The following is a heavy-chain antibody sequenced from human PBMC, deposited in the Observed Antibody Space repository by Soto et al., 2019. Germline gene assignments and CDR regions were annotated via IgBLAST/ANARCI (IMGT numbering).Heavy chain of an antibody. CDR1: GFSFGMYS. Sequence: LRLSCAVSGFSFGMYSMNWVRQAPGKGLEWVSYISSNSVTIYDTDSGRGRFTISRDNARNSLYLQMNSLRDEDTAVYYCVREDILGTRSFDYWGQGTLVTVS. CDR3: VREDILGTRSFDY. D-gene: IGHD1-26*01. J-gene: IGHJ4*02. CDR2: ISSNSVTI. V-gene: IGHV3-48*02.